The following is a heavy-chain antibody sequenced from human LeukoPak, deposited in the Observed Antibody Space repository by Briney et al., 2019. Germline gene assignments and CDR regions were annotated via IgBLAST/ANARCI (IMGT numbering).Heavy chain of an antibody. CDR2: INPNSGGT. CDR1: GYTFTGYY. D-gene: IGHD1-26*01. J-gene: IGHJ4*02. Sequence: ASVKVSCKASGYTFTGYYMHWVRQAPGQGLEWMGWINPNSGGTNYAQKFQGRVTMTRDTSISTAYMELSRLRSDDTAIYYCAKSIVGIRYFDSWGQGAPVTVSS. V-gene: IGHV1-2*02. CDR3: AKSIVGIRYFDS.